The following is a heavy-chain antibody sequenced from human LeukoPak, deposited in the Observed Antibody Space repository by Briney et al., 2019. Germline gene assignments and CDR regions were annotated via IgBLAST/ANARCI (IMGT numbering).Heavy chain of an antibody. CDR3: AKGGDYALDY. CDR1: GFTFSSYG. Sequence: GGSLRLSCAASGFTFSSYGMHWVRQAPGKGLDWLAFIQYDGRNKYYADSVKGRFTMSRDNSKNTLTMFLQMNSLRVEDTAVYYCAKGGDYALDYWGEGTLVTVSS. J-gene: IGHJ4*02. V-gene: IGHV3-30*02. CDR2: IQYDGRNK. D-gene: IGHD4-17*01.